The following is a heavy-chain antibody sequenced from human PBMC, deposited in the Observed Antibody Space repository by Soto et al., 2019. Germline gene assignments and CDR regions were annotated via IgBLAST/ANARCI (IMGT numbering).Heavy chain of an antibody. J-gene: IGHJ4*02. CDR3: ERESGYYDGSGLRAY. D-gene: IGHD3-22*01. CDR1: GGTFSSYT. V-gene: IGHV1-69*08. Sequence: QVQLVQSGAEVKKPGSSVKVSCQASGGTFSSYTISWVRQAPGQGLEWMGRIIPILGIANYALKFQGRVTITADKSTSTADMERSSLRAKATAVYDCERESGYYDGSGLRAYWGQGTLVTVSS. CDR2: IIPILGIA.